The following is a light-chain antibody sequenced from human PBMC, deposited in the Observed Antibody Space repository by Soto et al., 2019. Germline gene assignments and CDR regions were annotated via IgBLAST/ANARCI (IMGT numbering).Light chain of an antibody. CDR3: AAWDDSLNGLV. V-gene: IGLV1-44*01. CDR1: RSNIGRNT. Sequence: QSVLTQPPSASGTPGQRVTISCSGRRSNIGRNTVNWYQQLPGTAPKLLIYRNNQRPSGVPDRFSGSKSGTSVSLAISGLQSEDEADYYCAAWDDSLNGLVFGGGTKLTVL. J-gene: IGLJ2*01. CDR2: RNN.